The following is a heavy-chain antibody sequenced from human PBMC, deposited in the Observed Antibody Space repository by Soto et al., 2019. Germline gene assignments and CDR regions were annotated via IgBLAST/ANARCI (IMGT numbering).Heavy chain of an antibody. J-gene: IGHJ3*02. V-gene: IGHV4-34*01. D-gene: IGHD6-19*01. CDR2: IKHSGSS. CDR1: AGSFSHYY. CDR3: ARGGSSDWQVALDI. Sequence: QVQPQPWGAGLLKPSETLSLTCAVYAGSFSHYYWNWIRQSPGKGLEWIGKIKHSGSSNYNPSRRSRVSISVDMSKNQFSLRLTSVTAADTAVYYCARGGSSDWQVALDIWGQGTMVTVSS.